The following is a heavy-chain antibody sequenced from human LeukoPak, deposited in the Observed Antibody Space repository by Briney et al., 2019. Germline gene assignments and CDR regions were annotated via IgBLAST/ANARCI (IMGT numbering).Heavy chain of an antibody. CDR3: ARRSAHLNHVDY. Sequence: GESLKISCKGSGYSFTNYWISWVRQMPGKGLEWVGRIDPSDSYTSYSPSFQGHATISADKFISTAYLQWSSLKASDTAMYYCARRSAHLNHVDYWGQGTLVTVSS. CDR2: IDPSDSYT. J-gene: IGHJ4*02. CDR1: GYSFTNYW. V-gene: IGHV5-10-1*01. D-gene: IGHD1-14*01.